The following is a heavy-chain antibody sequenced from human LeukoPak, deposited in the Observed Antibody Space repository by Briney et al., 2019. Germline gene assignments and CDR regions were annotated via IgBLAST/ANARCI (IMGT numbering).Heavy chain of an antibody. Sequence: ASVKVSCRASVYSFTSYGISWVRQAPGQGLEWMGWISAYNGNTNYAQKLQGRVTMTTDTSTSTAYLELRSLGSDGTAGYYCAIRGTTLFDYWGQGTLVTVSS. J-gene: IGHJ4*02. CDR2: ISAYNGNT. V-gene: IGHV1-18*01. CDR3: AIRGTTLFDY. CDR1: VYSFTSYG. D-gene: IGHD3-16*01.